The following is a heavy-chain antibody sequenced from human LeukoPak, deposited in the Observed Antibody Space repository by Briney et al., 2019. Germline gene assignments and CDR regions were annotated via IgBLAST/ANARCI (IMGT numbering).Heavy chain of an antibody. CDR3: AKDKDTPATAQPQRGYFES. V-gene: IGHV3-33*06. Sequence: GGSLRLSCAASGFPFSGSGMHWVRQAPGKGLEWGAVIWYDGSHQYYADSAKGRFTISRDNSKNTLDLQMNSLRVEDTAVYFCAKDKDTPATAQPQRGYFESWGQGTLVTVSS. D-gene: IGHD2-15*01. CDR1: GFPFSGSG. J-gene: IGHJ4*02. CDR2: IWYDGSHQ.